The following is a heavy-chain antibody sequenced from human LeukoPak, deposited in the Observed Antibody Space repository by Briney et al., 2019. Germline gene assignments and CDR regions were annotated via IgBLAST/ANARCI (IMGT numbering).Heavy chain of an antibody. CDR1: GFTFSSYW. J-gene: IGHJ4*02. D-gene: IGHD3-22*01. V-gene: IGHV3-7*04. Sequence: LAGGSLRLSCAASGFTFSSYWMSWVRQAPGKGLEWVANIKQDGSDGYYVDSVKGRFTISRDNAKNSLYLQMNSLRAEDTAVYYCARAIDPLITMILYWGQGTLVTVSS. CDR3: ARAIDPLITMILY. CDR2: IKQDGSDG.